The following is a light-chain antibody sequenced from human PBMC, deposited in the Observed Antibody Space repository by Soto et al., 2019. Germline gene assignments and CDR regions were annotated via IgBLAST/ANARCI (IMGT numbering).Light chain of an antibody. CDR2: GAS. CDR3: QQYGRSPFT. J-gene: IGKJ3*01. Sequence: EIVMTQSPATLSVSPGERATLSCRASQSVSSNLAWYQQKPGQAPRLLIYGASTRATGIPARFSGSGSGTDFTLNITRLEPEDFAVYSCQQYGRSPFTFGPGTKVDI. V-gene: IGKV3-15*01. CDR1: QSVSSN.